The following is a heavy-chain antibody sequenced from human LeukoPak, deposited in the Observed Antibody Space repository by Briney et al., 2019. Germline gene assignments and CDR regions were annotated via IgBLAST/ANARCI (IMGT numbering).Heavy chain of an antibody. CDR3: ARLTWWELPVYGMDV. CDR2: IRPSDSDR. CDR1: GYDFNSQY. J-gene: IGHJ6*02. V-gene: IGHV5-51*01. Sequence: GESLKISWKGSGYDFNSQYIAWVRQMSGKGLECMGIIRPSDSDRRYSPSFQGQVTISADKSISTAYLQWSSLKASDTAMYYCARLTWWELPVYGMDVWGQGTTVTVSS. D-gene: IGHD1-26*01.